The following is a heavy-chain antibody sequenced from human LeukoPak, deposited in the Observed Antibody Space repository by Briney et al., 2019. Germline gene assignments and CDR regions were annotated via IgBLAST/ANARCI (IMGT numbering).Heavy chain of an antibody. V-gene: IGHV3-23*01. CDR1: GFTFDSYA. Sequence: GRSLRLSCAASGFTFDSYAMSWVRQNPGKGLEWVSIISGSGGSTYYANSVKGRFTISRDNSKNTLYLQMNSLRAEDTAVYYCAKVWVAGAATPSFDFWGQGTLVTLSS. J-gene: IGHJ4*02. CDR2: ISGSGGST. D-gene: IGHD2-15*01. CDR3: AKVWVAGAATPSFDF.